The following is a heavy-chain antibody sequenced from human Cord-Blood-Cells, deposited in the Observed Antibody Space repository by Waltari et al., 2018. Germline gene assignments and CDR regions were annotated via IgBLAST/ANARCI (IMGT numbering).Heavy chain of an antibody. V-gene: IGHV4-31*03. CDR3: ARLYYYDSSGYYFDY. J-gene: IGHJ4*02. D-gene: IGHD3-22*01. Sequence: QVQLQESGPGLVKPSQTLSLTCTVSGGSIRSGGYYWSWIRQHPGKGLEWIGYIYYSGSTYYNPSLKSRVTISVDTSKNQFSLKLSSVTAADTAVYYCARLYYYDSSGYYFDYWGQGTLVTVSS. CDR2: IYYSGST. CDR1: GGSIRSGGYY.